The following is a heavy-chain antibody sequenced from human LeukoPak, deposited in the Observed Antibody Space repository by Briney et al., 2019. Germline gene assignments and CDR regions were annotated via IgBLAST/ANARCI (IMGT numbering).Heavy chain of an antibody. CDR3: ARGRKLGSGKKPPDY. V-gene: IGHV4-34*01. Sequence: KTSETLSLTCAVYGGSFSGYYWSWIRQPPGKGLEWIGEINHSGSTNYNQSLKSRVTISVDTSKNQFSLKLSSVTAADTAVYYCARGRKLGSGKKPPDYWGQGTLVTVSS. CDR1: GGSFSGYY. D-gene: IGHD3-10*01. J-gene: IGHJ4*02. CDR2: INHSGST.